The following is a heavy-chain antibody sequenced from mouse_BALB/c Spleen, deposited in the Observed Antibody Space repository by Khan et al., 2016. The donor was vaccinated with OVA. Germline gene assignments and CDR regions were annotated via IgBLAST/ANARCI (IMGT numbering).Heavy chain of an antibody. V-gene: IGHV1-7*01. Sequence: VQLQQSGAELAKPGASVKMSCKASGYTFTSYWMHWVKQRPGQGLEWIGYINPSTGYSEYNQKFKEKATLTADKSSSTAYMQLSSLTSDDSAVYYCANHGSSSAWFAYWGQGTLVTVAA. CDR2: INPSTGYS. CDR3: ANHGSSSAWFAY. D-gene: IGHD1-1*01. CDR1: GYTFTSYW. J-gene: IGHJ3*01.